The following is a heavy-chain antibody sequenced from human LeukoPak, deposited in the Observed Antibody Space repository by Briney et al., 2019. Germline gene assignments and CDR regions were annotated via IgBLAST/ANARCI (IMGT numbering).Heavy chain of an antibody. CDR2: ISGSGVST. V-gene: IGHV3-23*01. Sequence: GGSLRLSCAASGFTFSIYAMSWVRQAPGKGLEWVSAISGSGVSTYYADSVKGRFTISRDNSKNTQYLQMNSLRVEDTAVYYCAKGLKTLGDYWGQGTLVTVSS. CDR3: AKGLKTLGDY. J-gene: IGHJ4*02. D-gene: IGHD3-16*01. CDR1: GFTFSIYA.